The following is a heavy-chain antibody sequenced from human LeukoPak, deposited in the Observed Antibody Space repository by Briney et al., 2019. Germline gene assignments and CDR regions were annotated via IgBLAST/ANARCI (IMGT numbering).Heavy chain of an antibody. Sequence: SQTLSLTCAISGDSVSSNSAAWNWIRQSPSRGLEWLGRTYYRSKWYNDYAVSVKSRITINPDTSKNQFSLQLNSVTPEDTAVYYCAREGAFRQIVGYSGYDFDYWGQGTLVTVSS. V-gene: IGHV6-1*01. CDR2: TYYRSKWYN. CDR1: GDSVSSNSAA. J-gene: IGHJ4*02. D-gene: IGHD5-12*01. CDR3: AREGAFRQIVGYSGYDFDY.